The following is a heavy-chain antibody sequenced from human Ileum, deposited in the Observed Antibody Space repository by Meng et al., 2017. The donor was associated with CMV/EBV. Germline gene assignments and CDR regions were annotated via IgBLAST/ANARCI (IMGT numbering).Heavy chain of an antibody. CDR2: IHDSGST. CDR3: ARGIDGRAPLDV. CDR1: GDSLGPHY. Sequence: SETLSLTCTVSGDSLGPHYWSWTRQSPGKGLEWIGFIHDSGSTIYNPSLQRRVTISVDKSKNQFSLQLNSVTAADTAIYYCARGIDGRAPLDVWGPGTTVTVSS. V-gene: IGHV4-59*11. J-gene: IGHJ6*02.